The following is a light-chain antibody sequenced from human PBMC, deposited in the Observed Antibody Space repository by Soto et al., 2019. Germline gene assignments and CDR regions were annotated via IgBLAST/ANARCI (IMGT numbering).Light chain of an antibody. J-gene: IGLJ3*02. CDR1: SSDVGTYAL. V-gene: IGLV2-23*02. Sequence: QSVLTQPASVSGSPGQSITISYTGTSSDVGTYALVSWFQQHPGRAPKLIIYEVTKRPSGVSDRFSGSKSGDTASLTISGLQSEDEADYYCSSYVPGNVLGLFGGGTKVTVL. CDR3: SSYVPGNVLGL. CDR2: EVT.